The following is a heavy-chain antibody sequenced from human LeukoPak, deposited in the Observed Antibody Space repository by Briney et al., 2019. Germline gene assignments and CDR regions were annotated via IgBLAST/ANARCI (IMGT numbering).Heavy chain of an antibody. CDR2: INPNSGGT. J-gene: IGHJ4*02. CDR1: GYTFTVYY. Sequence: ASVNLSFKASGYTFTVYYLHWERQAPGQGLERVGGINPNSGGTNYAQKFQGRVSMTRETAISTVHMDLRRLRSDDTAVYFRAREKMVGAPKLLDYWGQGTLVTVSS. V-gene: IGHV1-2*02. D-gene: IGHD1-26*01. CDR3: AREKMVGAPKLLDY.